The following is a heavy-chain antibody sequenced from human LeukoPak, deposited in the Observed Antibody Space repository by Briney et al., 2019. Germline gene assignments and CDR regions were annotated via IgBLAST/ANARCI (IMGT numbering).Heavy chain of an antibody. Sequence: ASVKVSCKASGYTFTSNNISWERHGPGQGLEWVGCISAYNGNTNYAQKLQGRVTMTTDTSTSTAYMELRSLRSDDTAVYYCAREQSVGAAFDYWGQGTLVTVSS. V-gene: IGHV1-18*01. J-gene: IGHJ4*02. CDR2: ISAYNGNT. CDR1: GYTFTSNN. CDR3: AREQSVGAAFDY. D-gene: IGHD1-26*01.